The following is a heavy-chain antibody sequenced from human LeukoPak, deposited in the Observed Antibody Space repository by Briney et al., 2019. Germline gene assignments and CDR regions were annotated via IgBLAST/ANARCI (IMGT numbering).Heavy chain of an antibody. V-gene: IGHV4-4*07. CDR1: GGSISSYY. D-gene: IGHD3-9*01. CDR3: ARQALKPVRHLSSSTRYDILTGLARFDY. Sequence: PSETLSLTCTVSGGSISSYYWSWIRQPAGKGLEWIGRIYTSGSTNYNPSLNSRVTMSVDTSKNRFSLKLTSVTAADTAVYYCARQALKPVRHLSSSTRYDILTGLARFDYWGQGTLVTVSS. CDR2: IYTSGST. J-gene: IGHJ4*02.